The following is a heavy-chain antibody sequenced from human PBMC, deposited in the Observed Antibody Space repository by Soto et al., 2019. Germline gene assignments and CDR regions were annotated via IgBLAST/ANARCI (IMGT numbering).Heavy chain of an antibody. CDR3: ARGPSERYYYDSSGYYYPFDY. D-gene: IGHD3-22*01. CDR2: ISSSSSYI. J-gene: IGHJ4*02. V-gene: IGHV3-21*01. CDR1: GFTFSSYS. Sequence: GGSLRLSCAASGFTFSSYSMNWVRQAPGKGLEWVSSISSSSSYIYYADSVEGRFTISRDNAKNSLYLQMNSLRAEDTAVYYCARGPSERYYYDSSGYYYPFDYWGQGTLVTVSS.